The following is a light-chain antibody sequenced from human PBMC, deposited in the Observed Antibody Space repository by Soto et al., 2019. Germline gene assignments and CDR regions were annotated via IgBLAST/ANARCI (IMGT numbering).Light chain of an antibody. Sequence: EIVLTQSPFTLSLSPVERATLFCSASQSVATSQLAWYQQKPGQAPRLLIYGASSRATGIPDRFSGSGSGTDFTLTISRLKSEDFAVYSCQQYGSTPYTFGQGTKVDIK. CDR3: QQYGSTPYT. CDR1: QSVATSQ. V-gene: IGKV3-20*01. J-gene: IGKJ2*01. CDR2: GAS.